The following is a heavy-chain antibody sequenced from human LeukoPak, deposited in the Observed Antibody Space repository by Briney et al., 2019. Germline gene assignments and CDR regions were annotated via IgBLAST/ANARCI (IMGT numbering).Heavy chain of an antibody. CDR2: ISAYNGNT. V-gene: IGHV1-18*04. CDR1: GYTFTGYY. J-gene: IGHJ4*02. Sequence: ASVKVSCKASGYTFTGYYMHWVRQAPGQGLEWMGWISAYNGNTNYAQKLQGRVTMTTDTSTSTAYMELRSLRSDDTAVYYCAREKRDYFDYWGQGTLVTVSS. CDR3: AREKRDYFDY.